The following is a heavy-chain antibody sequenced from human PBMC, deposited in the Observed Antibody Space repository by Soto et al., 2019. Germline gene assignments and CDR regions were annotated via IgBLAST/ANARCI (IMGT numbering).Heavy chain of an antibody. CDR2: FYSGGST. CDR1: GFTVISNY. V-gene: IGHV3-53*01. D-gene: IGHD1-26*01. CDR3: ATRVGTTGRYYFDF. Sequence: GSLRLSCAASGFTVISNYMSCFLQSPGKGLEWVSVFYSGGSTYYSDSVKGRFTISRDNSKNTLYLQMNSLRAEDTAVYYCATRVGTTGRYYFDFWGPGTLVTVSS. J-gene: IGHJ4*02.